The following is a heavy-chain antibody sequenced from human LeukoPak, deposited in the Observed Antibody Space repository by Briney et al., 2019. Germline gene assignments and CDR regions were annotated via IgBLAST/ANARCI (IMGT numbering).Heavy chain of an antibody. J-gene: IGHJ4*02. V-gene: IGHV4-59*08. CDR1: GGSISSHY. CDR2: ISYSGST. Sequence: PSETLSLTCTVSGGSISSHYWSWIRQPPGKGLEWIGSISYSGSTTYNPSLKGRVTISVDTSKNQSPLMLSSVSAADTAVYYCARRYCSGGSCYSAFDYWGQGTLVAVSS. D-gene: IGHD2-15*01. CDR3: ARRYCSGGSCYSAFDY.